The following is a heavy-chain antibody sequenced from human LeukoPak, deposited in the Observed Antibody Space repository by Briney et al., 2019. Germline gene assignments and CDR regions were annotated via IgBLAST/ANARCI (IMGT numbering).Heavy chain of an antibody. J-gene: IGHJ4*02. CDR3: ARDPVFGELSPFDY. CDR2: IIPIFGTA. V-gene: IGHV1-69*13. D-gene: IGHD3-10*02. Sequence: SVKISCKASGGTFSSYAISWVRQAPGQGLEWMGGIIPIFGTANYAQKFQGRVTITADESTSTAYMELSSLRSEDTAVYYCARDPVFGELSPFDYWGQGTLVTVSS. CDR1: GGTFSSYA.